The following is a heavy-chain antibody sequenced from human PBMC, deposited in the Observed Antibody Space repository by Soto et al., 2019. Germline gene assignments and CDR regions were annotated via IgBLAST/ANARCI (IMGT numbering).Heavy chain of an antibody. CDR3: AREGHRYCSSTSCYDFYYYYGMDV. Sequence: ASVKVSCKASGYTFTSYGISWVRQAPGQGLEWMGWISAYNGNTNYAQKLQGRVTMTTDTSTSTAYMELRSLRSDDTAVYYCAREGHRYCSSTSCYDFYYYYGMDVWGQGTTVTVSS. CDR2: ISAYNGNT. J-gene: IGHJ6*02. V-gene: IGHV1-18*01. CDR1: GYTFTSYG. D-gene: IGHD2-2*01.